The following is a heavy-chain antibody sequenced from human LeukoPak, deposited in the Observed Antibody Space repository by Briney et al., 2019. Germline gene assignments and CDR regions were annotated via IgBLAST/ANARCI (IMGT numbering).Heavy chain of an antibody. CDR1: GYTFTSYY. Sequence: ASVKVSCKASGYTFTSYYMHWVRLAPGQGLEWMGIINPSGGSTSYAQKFQGRVTMTRDMSTSTVYMELSSLRSEDTAVYYCARELQVYDILTGYSDYWGQGTLVTVSS. CDR2: INPSGGST. D-gene: IGHD3-9*01. J-gene: IGHJ4*02. CDR3: ARELQVYDILTGYSDY. V-gene: IGHV1-46*01.